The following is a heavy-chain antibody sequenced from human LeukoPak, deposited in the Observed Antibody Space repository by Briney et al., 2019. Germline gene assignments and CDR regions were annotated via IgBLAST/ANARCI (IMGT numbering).Heavy chain of an antibody. J-gene: IGHJ5*02. CDR3: ARTYYYYDSSGYYQNWFDP. D-gene: IGHD3-22*01. V-gene: IGHV4-4*02. CDR1: GGPISSSNW. CDR2: IYHSGST. Sequence: PSGTLSLTCAVSGGPISSSNWWSWVRQPPGKGLEWIGEIYHSGSTNYNPSLKSRVTISVDKSKNQSSLKLSSVTAADTAVYYCARTYYYYDSSGYYQNWFDPWGQGTLVTVSS.